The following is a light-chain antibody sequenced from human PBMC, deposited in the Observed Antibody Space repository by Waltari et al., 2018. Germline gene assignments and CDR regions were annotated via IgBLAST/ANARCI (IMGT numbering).Light chain of an antibody. Sequence: SFVVTQTPSVSVAPGQTAKIECGGENIGSKSVQWYQQKAGQAPVLVIWDDCDRHTGIPERFAGSNSRNTATLTISSVEAGDEADYYCQVWDDNSEQVIFGGGSKLTVL. CDR2: DDC. V-gene: IGLV3-21*02. CDR3: QVWDDNSEQVI. CDR1: NIGSKS. J-gene: IGLJ2*01.